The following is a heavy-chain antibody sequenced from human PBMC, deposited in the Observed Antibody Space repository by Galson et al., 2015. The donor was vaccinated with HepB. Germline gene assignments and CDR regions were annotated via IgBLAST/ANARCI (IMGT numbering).Heavy chain of an antibody. J-gene: IGHJ3*02. Sequence: SLRLSCAASGFTFSSYAVSWVRQAPGKGLQWVSSVSGSGTTTHYSDSVKGRFTVSRDNSKNTLYLQMNSLRAEDTAVYYCAKPVDYDFWSTYFAFDIWGQGTMVTVSS. CDR1: GFTFSSYA. D-gene: IGHD3-3*01. CDR3: AKPVDYDFWSTYFAFDI. CDR2: VSGSGTTT. V-gene: IGHV3-23*01.